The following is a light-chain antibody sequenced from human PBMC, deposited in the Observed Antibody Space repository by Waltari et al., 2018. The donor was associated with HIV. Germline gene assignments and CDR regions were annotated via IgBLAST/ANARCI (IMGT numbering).Light chain of an antibody. CDR3: GTWDSSLSAGGV. Sequence: QSVLTQPPSVSAAPGQKVTLSCSGSSSNIGNNYVSWYQQRPGTAPNLLIYDNNKRPSAIPDRFTGSKSGTSATLGITGLQTGDEADYYCGTWDSSLSAGGVFGGGTKLTVL. J-gene: IGLJ2*01. V-gene: IGLV1-51*01. CDR1: SSNIGNNY. CDR2: DNN.